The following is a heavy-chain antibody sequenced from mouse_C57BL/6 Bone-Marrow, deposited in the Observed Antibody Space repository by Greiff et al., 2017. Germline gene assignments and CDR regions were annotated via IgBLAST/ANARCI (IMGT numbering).Heavy chain of an antibody. CDR1: GYSFTSYY. CDR3: ARGGAWFAY. V-gene: IGHV1-66*01. CDR2: IYPGSGNT. Sequence: QVQLKESGPELVKPGASVKISCKASGYSFTSYYIHWVKQRPGQGLEWIGWIYPGSGNTKYNEKFKGKATLTADTSSLTAYMQRSGLTSEDSAVYYCARGGAWFAYWGQGTLVTVSA. J-gene: IGHJ3*01.